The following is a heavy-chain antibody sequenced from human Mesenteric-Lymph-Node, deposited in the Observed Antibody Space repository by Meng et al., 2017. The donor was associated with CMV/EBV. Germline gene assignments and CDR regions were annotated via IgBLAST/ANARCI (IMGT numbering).Heavy chain of an antibody. CDR1: GYTFDTYT. CDR2: IIPILGIA. CDR3: ARDRNTVTRYGMDV. J-gene: IGHJ6*02. D-gene: IGHD4-17*01. Sequence: SVKVSCKASGYTFDTYTISWVRQAPGQGLEWMGGIIPILGIANYAQKFQGRVTITADKSTSTAYMELSSLRSEDTAVYYCARDRNTVTRYGMDVWGQGTTVTVSS. V-gene: IGHV1-69*10.